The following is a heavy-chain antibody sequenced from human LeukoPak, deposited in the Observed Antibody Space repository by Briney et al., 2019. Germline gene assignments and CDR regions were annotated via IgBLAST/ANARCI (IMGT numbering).Heavy chain of an antibody. J-gene: IGHJ3*02. CDR3: ARAGWIQLWLRDDAFDI. CDR1: GFTFSSYG. Sequence: PGGSLRLSCAASGFTFSSYGMHWVRQAPGKGLEWVAFIRYDGSNKYYADSVKGRFTISRDNAKNSLYLQMNSLRAEDTAVYYCARAGWIQLWLRDDAFDIWGQGTMVTVSS. CDR2: IRYDGSNK. V-gene: IGHV3-30*02. D-gene: IGHD5-18*01.